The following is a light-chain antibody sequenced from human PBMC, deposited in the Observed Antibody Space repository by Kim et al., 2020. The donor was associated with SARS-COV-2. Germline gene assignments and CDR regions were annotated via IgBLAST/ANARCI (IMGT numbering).Light chain of an antibody. J-gene: IGKJ1*01. CDR1: QSLGNW. CDR3: QQYISYPWM. Sequence: SACVGDRVPITGRASQSLGNWLVWYQQKPEKAPNLLIYDASTVQGGVPSRCSGRGSGTDFTLTISGLQPDDFATYYCQQYISYPWMFGRGTKLEI. V-gene: IGKV1-5*01. CDR2: DAS.